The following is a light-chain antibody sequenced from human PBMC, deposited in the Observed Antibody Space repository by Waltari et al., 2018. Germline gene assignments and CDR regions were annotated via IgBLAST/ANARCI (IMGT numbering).Light chain of an antibody. V-gene: IGLV1-40*01. CDR2: GNN. CDR3: QSYDKNLVV. J-gene: IGLJ2*01. Sequence: QSVLTQPPSVSGAPGQRITIPCTGSSSNIVAGYDVHWYQKLPGAAPKLLIYGNNNRPSGVPDRFSGSKSDTSASLAITGLQAEDEADYYCQSYDKNLVVFGGGTKLTVL. CDR1: SSNIVAGYD.